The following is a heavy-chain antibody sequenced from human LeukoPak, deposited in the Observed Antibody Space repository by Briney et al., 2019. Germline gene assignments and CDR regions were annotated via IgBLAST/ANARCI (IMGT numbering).Heavy chain of an antibody. Sequence: GASVKVSCKASGYTFTSYGISWVRQAPGQGLEWMGWISAYNGNTNYAQKLQGRVTMTTDTSTSTAYMELRSLRSDDTAVYYCARDHDGWLLRNGKFDYWGQGTLVTVSS. D-gene: IGHD3-22*01. CDR1: GYTFTSYG. CDR3: ARDHDGWLLRNGKFDY. CDR2: ISAYNGNT. J-gene: IGHJ4*02. V-gene: IGHV1-18*01.